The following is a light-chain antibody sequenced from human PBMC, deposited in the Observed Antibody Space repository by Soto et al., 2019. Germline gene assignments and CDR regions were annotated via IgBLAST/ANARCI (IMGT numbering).Light chain of an antibody. CDR3: QQYNTWPPIT. Sequence: DIVMPQSPATLSVSPGERVTLSCRASQSVRSNLAWYQQKPGQAPRLLIYGASTRATGLPARFSGSGSGTDFTLTISSLQSEDFAVYYCQQYNTWPPITFGQGTRLEIK. J-gene: IGKJ5*01. CDR1: QSVRSN. CDR2: GAS. V-gene: IGKV3-15*01.